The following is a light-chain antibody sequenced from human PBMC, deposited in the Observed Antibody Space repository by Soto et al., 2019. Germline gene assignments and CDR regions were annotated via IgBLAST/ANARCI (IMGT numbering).Light chain of an antibody. CDR1: SSNIGSNY. Sequence: QSVLTQPPSASGTPGQRVTISCSGSSSNIGSNYVYWYQQLPGTAPKLLLYSNNQRPSGGPDRFSGSNCGTSVSLASSGLRSEDEADYYCAAWDDSLSGLWVFGGGTKLTVL. CDR3: AAWDDSLSGLWV. J-gene: IGLJ3*02. V-gene: IGLV1-47*02. CDR2: SNN.